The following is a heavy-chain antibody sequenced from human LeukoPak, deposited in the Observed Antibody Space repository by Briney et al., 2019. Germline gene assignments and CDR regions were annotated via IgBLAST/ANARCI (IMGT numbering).Heavy chain of an antibody. Sequence: GESLQISCKGSGYSFTSYWIGWVRQMPGKGLEWMGIIYPGDSDTRYSPSFQGQATISADKSISTAYLQWSSLKASDTAMYYCARAPVSNYVGGSFDYWGQGTLVTVSS. D-gene: IGHD4-11*01. J-gene: IGHJ4*02. V-gene: IGHV5-51*01. CDR2: IYPGDSDT. CDR3: ARAPVSNYVGGSFDY. CDR1: GYSFTSYW.